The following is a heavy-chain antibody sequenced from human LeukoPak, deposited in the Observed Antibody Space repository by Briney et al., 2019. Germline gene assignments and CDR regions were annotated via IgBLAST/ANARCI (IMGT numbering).Heavy chain of an antibody. J-gene: IGHJ6*03. D-gene: IGHD6-13*01. CDR2: INSNGGST. V-gene: IGHV3-64*02. CDR3: AREGMYSSSPYVGYYMDV. CDR1: GFSFSNYA. Sequence: GGSLRLSCAASGFSFSNYAMHCVRQAPGKGPEYVSAINSNGGSTYYADSVKGRFTISRDNAKNTLYLQIDSLRPEDIGVYYCAREGMYSSSPYVGYYMDVWGKGAAVTVSS.